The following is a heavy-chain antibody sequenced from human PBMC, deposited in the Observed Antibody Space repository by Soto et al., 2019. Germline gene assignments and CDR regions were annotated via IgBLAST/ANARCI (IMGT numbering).Heavy chain of an antibody. Sequence: QLQLQESGPGLVKPSETLSLTCSVSGGSISSSSYYWGWIRQPPGKGLEWIGSIYYSGSIYYNPSLKSRVTISVHTSKNQFSLKLSSVTAAETAVYYCARQSSGWYNWFDPWGQGTLVTVSS. V-gene: IGHV4-39*01. D-gene: IGHD6-19*01. J-gene: IGHJ5*02. CDR1: GGSISSSSYY. CDR2: IYYSGSI. CDR3: ARQSSGWYNWFDP.